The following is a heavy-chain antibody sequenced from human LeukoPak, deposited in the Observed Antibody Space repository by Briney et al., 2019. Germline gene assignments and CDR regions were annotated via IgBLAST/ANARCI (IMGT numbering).Heavy chain of an antibody. Sequence: ASVKVSCKVSGYTLTVLSMHWGRQAPGKGLEWMGGFDPEDGETIYAQKFQGRVTMTEDTSTDTAYMELSSLRSEDTAVYYCARGREILTCLDYWGQGTLVTVSS. V-gene: IGHV1-24*01. J-gene: IGHJ4*02. CDR2: FDPEDGET. D-gene: IGHD2-21*02. CDR3: ARGREILTCLDY. CDR1: GYTLTVLS.